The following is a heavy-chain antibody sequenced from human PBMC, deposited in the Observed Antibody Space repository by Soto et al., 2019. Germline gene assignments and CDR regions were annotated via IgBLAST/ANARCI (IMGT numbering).Heavy chain of an antibody. CDR2: ISAYNGNT. CDR1: GYTFTSYG. D-gene: IGHD6-19*01. CDR3: ARVGRPGSSGWWYGY. J-gene: IGHJ4*02. Sequence: ASVKVSCKASGYTFTSYGISWVRQAPGQGLEWMGWISAYNGNTNYAQKLQGRVTMTTDTSTSTAYMELRSLRSDDTAVYYCARVGRPGSSGWWYGYWGQGTLFTVSS. V-gene: IGHV1-18*01.